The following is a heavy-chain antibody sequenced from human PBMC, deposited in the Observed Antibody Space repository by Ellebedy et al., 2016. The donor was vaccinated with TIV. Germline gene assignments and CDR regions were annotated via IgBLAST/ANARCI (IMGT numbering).Heavy chain of an antibody. CDR1: GFTFSNYW. J-gene: IGHJ4*02. V-gene: IGHV3-7*01. D-gene: IGHD3-10*01. CDR2: IKQDGSEK. CDR3: ARDGGSGSYWEGFDY. Sequence: GESLKISCAASGFTFSNYWMSWVRQAPGKGLEWVANIKQDGSEKYYVDSVEGRFSISRDNAKNSLYLQMNSLRDEDTAVYYCARDGGSGSYWEGFDYWGQGTLVTVSS.